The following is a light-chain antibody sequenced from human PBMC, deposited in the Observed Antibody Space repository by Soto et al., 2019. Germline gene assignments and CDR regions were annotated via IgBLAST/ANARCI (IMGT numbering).Light chain of an antibody. CDR2: GAS. CDR1: QSVSSN. J-gene: IGKJ2*01. V-gene: IGKV3-15*01. Sequence: EIVMTQSPATLSVSPGERATLSCRASQSVSSNLAWYQQKPDQAPRLLIYGASTRATGIPARFSGSGSGTEFTLTISSLQSEDFAVYYCQQYNNWPPATFGQGTNLEIK. CDR3: QQYNNWPPAT.